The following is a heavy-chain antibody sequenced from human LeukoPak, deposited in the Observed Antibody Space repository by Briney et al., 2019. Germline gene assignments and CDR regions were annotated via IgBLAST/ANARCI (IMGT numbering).Heavy chain of an antibody. V-gene: IGHV4-39*01. D-gene: IGHD2-15*01. CDR1: GGSISDSTYY. J-gene: IGHJ5*02. CDR3: ARHSKPLGYCSGGSCYSRVWFDP. Sequence: SSETLSLTCTVSGGSISDSTYYWGWIRQPPGKGLEWIGTIYYSGSTYYNPSLRSRVTISVDTSKNQFSLKLSSVTAADTAVYYCARHSKPLGYCSGGSCYSRVWFDPWGQGTLVTVSS. CDR2: IYYSGST.